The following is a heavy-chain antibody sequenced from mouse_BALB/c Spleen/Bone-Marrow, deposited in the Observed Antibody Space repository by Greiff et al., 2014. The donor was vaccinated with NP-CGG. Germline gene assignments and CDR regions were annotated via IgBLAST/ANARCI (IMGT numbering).Heavy chain of an antibody. D-gene: IGHD4-1*02. CDR3: ARPLNWDPYAMDC. CDR2: IYPGDGDT. V-gene: IGHV1-82*01. CDR1: GYAFSSSW. J-gene: IGHJ4*01. Sequence: QVQLQQSGPELVKPGASVKISCKASGYAFSSSWMNWVKQRPGQGLEWIGRIYPGDGDTKYNGKFKGKATLTADKSSSTAYMQLSSLTSVDSAVYFCARPLNWDPYAMDCWGQGTSVTVSS.